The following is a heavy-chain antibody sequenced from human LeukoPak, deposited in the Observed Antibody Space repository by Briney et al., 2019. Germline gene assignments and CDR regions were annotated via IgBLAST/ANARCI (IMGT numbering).Heavy chain of an antibody. CDR3: ARYGITIVRGGKYYFDS. J-gene: IGHJ4*02. CDR2: IHYSGSA. D-gene: IGHD3-10*01. Sequence: SETLSLTCTVSGGSISGYFWSWIRQPPGKGLEWIGYIHYSGSANYNPSLNSRVTISVDTSKNQFSLRLSSVTAADTAVYYCARYGITIVRGGKYYFDSWGQGTLVTVSS. CDR1: GGSISGYF. V-gene: IGHV4-59*08.